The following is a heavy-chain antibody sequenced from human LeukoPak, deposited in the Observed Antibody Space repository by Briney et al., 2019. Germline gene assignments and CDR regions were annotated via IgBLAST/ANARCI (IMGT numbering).Heavy chain of an antibody. CDR2: IWYDGSNK. V-gene: IGHV3-33*08. CDR3: VAILLSGAIWQFDL. Sequence: GGSLRLSCAASGFTFSSYWMSWVRQAPGKGLEWVSIIWYDGSNKYYADSVKGRFSTSKDTSKNTLYLQMNSMRAEDTAVYYCVAILLSGAIWQFDLWGRGTLVTVSS. CDR1: GFTFSSYW. D-gene: IGHD2-2*02. J-gene: IGHJ2*01.